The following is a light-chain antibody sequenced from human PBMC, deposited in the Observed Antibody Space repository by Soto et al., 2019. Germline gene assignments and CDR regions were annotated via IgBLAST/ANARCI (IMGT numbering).Light chain of an antibody. Sequence: QSVLTQPPSASGTPGQRVIISCSGSSSHIGSNTVNWYQQLPGTAHKLLIYSNNQRPSGVPDRFSGSKSGTSASLAISGLQSEDEADYYCAAWDDSLNGRYVFGTGTKLTVL. CDR3: AAWDDSLNGRYV. CDR2: SNN. V-gene: IGLV1-44*01. J-gene: IGLJ1*01. CDR1: SSHIGSNT.